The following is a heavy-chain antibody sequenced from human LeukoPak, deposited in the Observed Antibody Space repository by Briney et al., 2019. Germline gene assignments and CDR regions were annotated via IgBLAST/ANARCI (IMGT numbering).Heavy chain of an antibody. CDR3: ARDGHGVPLDY. Sequence: QPGGSLRLSCAASGLSFSSYAMHWDRQAPGKGLEWVAVISYDGTEKYYGDSVKGRFTISRDNSKNTLYLQMNSLRAEDTALYYCARDGHGVPLDYWGQGTLVTVSP. J-gene: IGHJ4*02. V-gene: IGHV3-30-3*01. CDR1: GLSFSSYA. CDR2: ISYDGTEK. D-gene: IGHD4-17*01.